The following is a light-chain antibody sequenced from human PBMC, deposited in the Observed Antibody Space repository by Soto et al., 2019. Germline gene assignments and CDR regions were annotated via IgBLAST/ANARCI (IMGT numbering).Light chain of an antibody. CDR2: EVT. Sequence: QSALTQPASVSGSPGQSIAISCTGTSSDVGGYSHVSWFQQHPGKAPKLLLYEVTERPSGVSNRFSGSKSGNTASLTISGLQAADEADYYCASYINSIVWVFGTGTKVT. J-gene: IGLJ1*01. CDR3: ASYINSIVWV. CDR1: SSDVGGYSH. V-gene: IGLV2-14*01.